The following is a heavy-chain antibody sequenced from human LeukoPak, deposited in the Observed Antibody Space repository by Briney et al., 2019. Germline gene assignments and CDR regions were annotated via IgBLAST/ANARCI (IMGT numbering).Heavy chain of an antibody. J-gene: IGHJ4*02. CDR3: AKDPLERRAYYFDY. Sequence: GGSLSLSCAASGFTFSSYAMSWFRQAPGKGLGWVPAISGSGGSTYYADSVKGRFTISRDNSKNTLYLQMNSLRAEDTAVYYCAKDPLERRAYYFDYWGQGTLVTVSS. V-gene: IGHV3-23*01. CDR1: GFTFSSYA. D-gene: IGHD1-1*01. CDR2: ISGSGGST.